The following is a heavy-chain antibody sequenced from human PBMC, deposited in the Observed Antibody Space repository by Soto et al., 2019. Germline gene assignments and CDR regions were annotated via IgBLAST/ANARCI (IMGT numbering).Heavy chain of an antibody. D-gene: IGHD4-4*01. CDR2: INAGNGNT. J-gene: IGHJ6*02. V-gene: IGHV1-3*01. CDR3: AREVPGMTTVKYYYYGMDV. CDR1: GYTFTSYA. Sequence: GASVKVSCKASGYTFTSYAMHWVRQAPGQRLEWMGWINAGNGNTKYSQKFQGRVTITRDTSASTAYMELSSLRSEDTAVYYCAREVPGMTTVKYYYYGMDVWGQGTTVTVSS.